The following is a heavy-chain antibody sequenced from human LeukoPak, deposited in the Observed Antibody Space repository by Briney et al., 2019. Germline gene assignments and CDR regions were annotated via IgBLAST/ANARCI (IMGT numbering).Heavy chain of an antibody. V-gene: IGHV4-39*01. CDR2: MYYRGST. D-gene: IGHD6-13*01. CDR3: ARRFESGSWYRGPFDY. Sequence: SETLSLTCTVSGGSISSYYWGWIRQPPGKGLEWIGSMYYRGSTYHNPSLKSRVTISVDTSKNQFSLKLSSVTAADTAVYYCARRFESGSWYRGPFDYWGQGTLVTVSS. CDR1: GGSISSYY. J-gene: IGHJ4*02.